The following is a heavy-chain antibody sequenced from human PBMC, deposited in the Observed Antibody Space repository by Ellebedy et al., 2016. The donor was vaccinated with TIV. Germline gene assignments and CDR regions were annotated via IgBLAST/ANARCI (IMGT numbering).Heavy chain of an antibody. CDR2: IIPIFGTA. CDR3: ASRLFDYYGSGYYYGMDV. Sequence: SVKVSXKASGGTFSSYAISWVRQAPGQGLEWMGGIIPIFGTANYAQKFQGRVTITADKSTSTAYMELSSLRSEDTAVYYCASRLFDYYGSGYYYGMDVWGQGTTVTVSS. D-gene: IGHD3-10*01. CDR1: GGTFSSYA. J-gene: IGHJ6*02. V-gene: IGHV1-69*06.